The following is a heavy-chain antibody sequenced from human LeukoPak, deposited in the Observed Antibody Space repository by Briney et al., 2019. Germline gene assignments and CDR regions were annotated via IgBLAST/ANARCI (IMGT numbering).Heavy chain of an antibody. D-gene: IGHD4/OR15-4a*01. CDR1: GFTFSSYS. V-gene: IGHV3-21*01. CDR3: ARDDLTGSPSNFDY. Sequence: GGSLRLSCAASGFTFSSYSMNWVRQAPGKGLEWVSSISSSSSYIYYADSVKGRFTISRDNAKNSLYLQMNSLRAEDTAVHYCARDDLTGSPSNFDYWGQGTLVTVSS. J-gene: IGHJ4*02. CDR2: ISSSSSYI.